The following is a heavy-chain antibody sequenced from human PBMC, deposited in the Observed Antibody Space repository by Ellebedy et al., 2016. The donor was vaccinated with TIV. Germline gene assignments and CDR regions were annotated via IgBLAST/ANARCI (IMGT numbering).Heavy chain of an antibody. Sequence: GESLKISCAASGFTFSSNWMHWGRQAPGKGLLWVARIDGGGTITTYADSVKGRFTISRDNDKNTVYLQMNSLRAEDTAVYYCGKGHRVGGNIFDYWGQGSLVTVSS. CDR3: GKGHRVGGNIFDY. CDR2: IDGGGTIT. J-gene: IGHJ4*02. CDR1: GFTFSSNW. D-gene: IGHD2-15*01. V-gene: IGHV3-74*01.